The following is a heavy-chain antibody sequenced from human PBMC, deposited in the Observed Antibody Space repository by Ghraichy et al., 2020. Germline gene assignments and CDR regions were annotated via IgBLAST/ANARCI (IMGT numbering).Heavy chain of an antibody. V-gene: IGHV3-21*01. J-gene: IGHJ4*02. CDR2: ISSSNSYI. CDR1: GFTFSTYS. D-gene: IGHD6-19*01. Sequence: GGSLRLSCAASGFTFSTYSMNWVRQAPVKGLEWVSSISSSNSYIYYADSVKGRFTISRDNAKKSMYLQMNSLRAEDTAVYYCARDREGYSSGWYVSEYWGQGTLVTVSS. CDR3: ARDREGYSSGWYVSEY.